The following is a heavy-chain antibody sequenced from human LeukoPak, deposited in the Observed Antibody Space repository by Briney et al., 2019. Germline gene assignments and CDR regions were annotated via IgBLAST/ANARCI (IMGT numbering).Heavy chain of an antibody. D-gene: IGHD1-7*01. Sequence: AGGSLRLSCAASGFTFRRYNMHWVRQAPGKGLEWVSYISSSSSAIYYADSVKGRFTISRDNAENSLYLQMNSLRAEDTAVYYCARGVETRLELGYWGQGTLVTVSS. CDR2: ISSSSSAI. J-gene: IGHJ4*02. V-gene: IGHV3-48*01. CDR3: ARGVETRLELGY. CDR1: GFTFRRYN.